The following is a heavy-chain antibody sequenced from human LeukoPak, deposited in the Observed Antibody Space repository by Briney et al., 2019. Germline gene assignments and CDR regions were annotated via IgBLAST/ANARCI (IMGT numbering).Heavy chain of an antibody. Sequence: GASVKVSCKASGYTFTGYYMHWVRQAPGQGLEWMGWINPNSGGRNYAQKFQGRVTMTRDTSISTAYMELSRLRSDDTAVYYCARDSFPETLQQLVRDYYYYMDVWGKGTTVTVSS. CDR1: GYTFTGYY. D-gene: IGHD6-13*01. CDR3: ARDSFPETLQQLVRDYYYYMDV. CDR2: INPNSGGR. V-gene: IGHV1-2*02. J-gene: IGHJ6*03.